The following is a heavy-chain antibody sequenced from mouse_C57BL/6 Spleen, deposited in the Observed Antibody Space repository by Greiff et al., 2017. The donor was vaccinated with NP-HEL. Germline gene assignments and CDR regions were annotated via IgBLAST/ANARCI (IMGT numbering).Heavy chain of an antibody. D-gene: IGHD2-3*01. CDR1: GFTFSDYY. CDR2: FNYDGSST. Sequence: EVKLVESEGGLVQPGSSMKLSCTASGFTFSDYYMAWVRQVPEKGLEWVANFNYDGSSTYYLDSLKSRFIISRDNAKNILYLQMSSLKSEDTATYYCARDHDGYRSFDYWGQGTTLTVSS. V-gene: IGHV5-16*01. CDR3: ARDHDGYRSFDY. J-gene: IGHJ2*01.